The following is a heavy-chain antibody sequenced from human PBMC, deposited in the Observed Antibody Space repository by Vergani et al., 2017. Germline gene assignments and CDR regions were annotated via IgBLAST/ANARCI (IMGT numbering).Heavy chain of an antibody. J-gene: IGHJ5*02. D-gene: IGHD3-3*01. CDR1: GFTFSSYG. V-gene: IGHV3-30*18. Sequence: QVQLVESGGGVVQPGRSLRLSCAASGFTFSSYGMHWVRQAPGKGLEWVAVISYDGSNKYYADSVKGRFTISRDDSKNTLYLQMNSLRAEDTAVYYCAKSPHNYDFWSGYYRGGWLDPWGQGTLVTVSS. CDR2: ISYDGSNK. CDR3: AKSPHNYDFWSGYYRGGWLDP.